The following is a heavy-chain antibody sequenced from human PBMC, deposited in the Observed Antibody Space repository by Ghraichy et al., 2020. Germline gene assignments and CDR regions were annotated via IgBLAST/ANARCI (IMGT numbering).Heavy chain of an antibody. D-gene: IGHD3-3*01. CDR1: GYTFTGYY. CDR2: INPNSGGT. CDR3: ARVARGYDFWSGSGGMDV. V-gene: IGHV1-2*02. Sequence: ASVKVSCKASGYTFTGYYMHWVRQAPGQGLEWMGWINPNSGGTNYAQKFQGRVTMTRDTSISTAYMELSRLRSDDTAVYYCARVARGYDFWSGSGGMDVWGQGTTVTVSS. J-gene: IGHJ6*02.